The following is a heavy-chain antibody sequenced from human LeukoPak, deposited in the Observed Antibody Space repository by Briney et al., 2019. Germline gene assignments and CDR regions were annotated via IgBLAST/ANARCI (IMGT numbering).Heavy chain of an antibody. CDR2: IIPILGIA. V-gene: IGHV1-69*04. CDR1: GGTFSSYA. Sequence: GASVKVSCKASGGTFSSYAISWVRQAPGQGLEWMGRIIPILGIANYAQKFQGRVTITADKSTSTAYMELSSLRSEDTAVYYCAREGDSSGGPENWFDPWGQGTLVTVSS. J-gene: IGHJ5*02. D-gene: IGHD2-15*01. CDR3: AREGDSSGGPENWFDP.